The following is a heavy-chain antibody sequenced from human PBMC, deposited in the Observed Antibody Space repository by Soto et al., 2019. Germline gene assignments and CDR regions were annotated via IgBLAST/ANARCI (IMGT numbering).Heavy chain of an antibody. CDR1: GYTFTSYG. V-gene: IGHV1-18*01. D-gene: IGHD6-13*01. Sequence: QVQLVQSGAEVKKPGASVKVSCKASGYTFTSYGISWVRQAPGQGLEWMGWISAYKGNTNYAQKLQGRVTMTTDTSRSTAYMELRSLRSDDTAVYYCARDPHGAAAGTIWFDPWGQGTLVTVSS. J-gene: IGHJ5*02. CDR3: ARDPHGAAAGTIWFDP. CDR2: ISAYKGNT.